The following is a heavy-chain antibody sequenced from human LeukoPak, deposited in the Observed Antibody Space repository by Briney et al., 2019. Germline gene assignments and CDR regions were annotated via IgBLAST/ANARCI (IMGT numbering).Heavy chain of an antibody. V-gene: IGHV3-53*01. CDR3: ARELKLDYGSGSYYNIGAFDI. J-gene: IGHJ3*02. CDR2: IYSGGST. Sequence: GGSLRLSCAASGFTVSSNYMSWVRQAPGKGLEWVSVIYSGGSTYYADSVKGRFTISRDNSKNTLYLQMNSLRAEDTAVYYCARELKLDYGSGSYYNIGAFDIWGQGTMVTVSS. D-gene: IGHD3-10*01. CDR1: GFTVSSNY.